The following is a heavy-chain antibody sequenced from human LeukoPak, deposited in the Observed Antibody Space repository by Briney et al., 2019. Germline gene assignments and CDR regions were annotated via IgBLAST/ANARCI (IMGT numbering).Heavy chain of an antibody. CDR2: ISGSGGST. V-gene: IGHV3-23*01. Sequence: GGSLRLSCAASGFTFSSYAMSWVRQAPGKGLEWVSAISGSGGSTYYADSVKGRFTISRDNSKNTLYLQMNSLRAEDTAVYYCAKDKELWLLSGSDYWGQGTLATVSS. CDR3: AKDKELWLLSGSDY. J-gene: IGHJ4*02. CDR1: GFTFSSYA. D-gene: IGHD5-18*01.